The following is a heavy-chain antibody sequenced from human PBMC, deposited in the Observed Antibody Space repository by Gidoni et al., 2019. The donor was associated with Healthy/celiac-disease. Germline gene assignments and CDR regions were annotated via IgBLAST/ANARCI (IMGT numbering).Heavy chain of an antibody. J-gene: IGHJ2*01. Sequence: QVQLVQSGAEVKKPGSSVKVSCKASGGTFSRYAISWVRQAPGQGLEWMGGIIPIFGTANYAQKFQGRVTITADESTSTAYMELSSLRSEDTAVYYCARDRSGVRRDRYFDLWGRGTLVTVSS. V-gene: IGHV1-69*01. CDR1: GGTFSRYA. D-gene: IGHD6-25*01. CDR3: ARDRSGVRRDRYFDL. CDR2: IIPIFGTA.